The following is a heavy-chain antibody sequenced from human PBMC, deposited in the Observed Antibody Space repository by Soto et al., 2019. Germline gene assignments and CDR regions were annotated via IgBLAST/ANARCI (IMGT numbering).Heavy chain of an antibody. J-gene: IGHJ6*02. V-gene: IGHV3-74*01. CDR1: GFTFSSYW. CDR2: INSDGSST. CDR3: AKDPPSTVTAGRYGMDV. D-gene: IGHD4-4*01. Sequence: PGGSLRLSCAASGFTFSSYWMHWVRQAPGKGLVWVSRINSDGSSTSYADSVKGRFTISRDNAKNTLYLQMNSLRAEETAVYYCAKDPPSTVTAGRYGMDVWGQGTTVTVSS.